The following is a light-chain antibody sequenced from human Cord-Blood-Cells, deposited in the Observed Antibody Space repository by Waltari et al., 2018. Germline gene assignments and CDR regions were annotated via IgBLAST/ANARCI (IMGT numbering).Light chain of an antibody. CDR1: QSVSSY. J-gene: IGKJ1*01. V-gene: IGKV3-11*01. CDR3: QQRSNWPWT. Sequence: EIVLTQSPATLSLSPGERATLSCRASQSVSSYLAWYQQKPGQAPRLLIDDASNRATGIPARFSGSGSGTDFTLTISILEPEDFAVYYCQQRSNWPWTFGQGTKVEIK. CDR2: DAS.